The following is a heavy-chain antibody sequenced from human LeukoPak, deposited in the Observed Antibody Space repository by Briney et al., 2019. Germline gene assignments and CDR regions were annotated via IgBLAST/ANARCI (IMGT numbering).Heavy chain of an antibody. Sequence: SETLSLTCTVSGGSISSGGYYWSWIRQHPGKGLEWIGYIYYSGSTYYNPSLKSRVTISVGTSKNQFSLKLSSVTAADTAVYYCAGRAIQPLFDYWGQGTLVTVSS. CDR1: GGSISSGGYY. CDR3: AGRAIQPLFDY. J-gene: IGHJ4*02. CDR2: IYYSGST. V-gene: IGHV4-31*03. D-gene: IGHD2-2*02.